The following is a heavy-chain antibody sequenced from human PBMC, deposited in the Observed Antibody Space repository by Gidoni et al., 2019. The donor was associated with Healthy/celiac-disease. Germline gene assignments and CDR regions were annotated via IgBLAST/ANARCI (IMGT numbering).Heavy chain of an antibody. CDR3: ARRLLWFGELSVWFDP. CDR1: GGSFSGYY. D-gene: IGHD3-10*01. CDR2: INHSGST. J-gene: IGHJ5*02. Sequence: QVQLQQWGAGLLKPSETLSLTCAVYGGSFSGYYWSWIRQPPGQGLEWIGEINHSGSTNYNPSLKIRVTISVDTSKNQFSLKLSSVTAADTAVYYCARRLLWFGELSVWFDPWGQGTLVTVSS. V-gene: IGHV4-34*01.